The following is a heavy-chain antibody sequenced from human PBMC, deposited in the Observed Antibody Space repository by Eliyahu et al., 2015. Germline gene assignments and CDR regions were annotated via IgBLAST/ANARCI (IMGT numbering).Heavy chain of an antibody. CDR2: IYYSGST. J-gene: IGHJ6*03. V-gene: IGHV4-59*01. Sequence: GYIYYSGSTNYNPSLKSRVTISVDTSKNQFSLKLSSVTAADTAVYYCARVQAVRKEGYDFWSRYYYYYMDVWGKGTTVTVSS. D-gene: IGHD3-3*01. CDR3: ARVQAVRKEGYDFWSRYYYYYMDV.